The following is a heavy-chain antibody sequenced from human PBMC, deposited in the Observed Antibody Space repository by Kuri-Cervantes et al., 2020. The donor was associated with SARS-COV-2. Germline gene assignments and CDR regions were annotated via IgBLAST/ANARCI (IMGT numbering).Heavy chain of an antibody. CDR2: ISSSSSTI. CDR3: ARDWPTDGYNGLGAFDI. Sequence: GGSLRLSCAASGFTFSSYSMNWVRQAPGKGLEWVSYISSSSSTIYYADSVKGRFTISRDNAKNSLYLQMNSLRAEDTAVYYCARDWPTDGYNGLGAFDIWGQGTMVTVSS. J-gene: IGHJ3*02. CDR1: GFTFSSYS. V-gene: IGHV3-48*01. D-gene: IGHD5-24*01.